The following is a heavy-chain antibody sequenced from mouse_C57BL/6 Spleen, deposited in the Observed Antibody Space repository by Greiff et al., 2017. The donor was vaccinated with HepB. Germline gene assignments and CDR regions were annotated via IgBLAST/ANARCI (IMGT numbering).Heavy chain of an antibody. V-gene: IGHV1-82*01. CDR2: IYPGDGDT. CDR1: GYAFSSSW. J-gene: IGHJ4*01. CDR3: APTAVVATGGSYAIDY. D-gene: IGHD1-1*01. Sequence: QVQLQQSGPELVKPGASVKISCKASGYAFSSSWMNWVKQRPGKGLEWIGRIYPGDGDTNYNGKFKGKATLTADKSSSTAYMQLSSLTSEDSAVYFCAPTAVVATGGSYAIDYWGQGTSVTVSS.